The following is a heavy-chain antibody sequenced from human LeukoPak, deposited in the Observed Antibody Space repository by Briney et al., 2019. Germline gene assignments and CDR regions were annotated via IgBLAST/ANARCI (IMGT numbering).Heavy chain of an antibody. D-gene: IGHD7-27*01. CDR3: ARDLGPKYYFDY. J-gene: IGHJ4*02. Sequence: SETLSLTCAVYGGSFSAYYWSWIRQPPGKGLEWIGEINHSGSTNYNPSLKSRVTISVDTSKNQCSLKLGSVTAADTAVYYCARDLGPKYYFDYWGQGTLVTVSS. V-gene: IGHV4-34*01. CDR2: INHSGST. CDR1: GGSFSAYY.